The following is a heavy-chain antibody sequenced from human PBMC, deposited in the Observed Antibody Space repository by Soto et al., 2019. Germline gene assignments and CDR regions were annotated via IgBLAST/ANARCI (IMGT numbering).Heavy chain of an antibody. D-gene: IGHD3-3*01. CDR3: ARIGLGDFWSGCYTKTDYYYYYMDV. Sequence: SESLSLTCAVYGGSFSGYYWSWIRQPPGKGLEWIGEINHSGSTNYNPSLKSRVTISVDTSKNQFSLKLSSVTAADTAVYYCARIGLGDFWSGCYTKTDYYYYYMDVWGKGTTVTVSS. CDR2: INHSGST. CDR1: GGSFSGYY. J-gene: IGHJ6*03. V-gene: IGHV4-34*01.